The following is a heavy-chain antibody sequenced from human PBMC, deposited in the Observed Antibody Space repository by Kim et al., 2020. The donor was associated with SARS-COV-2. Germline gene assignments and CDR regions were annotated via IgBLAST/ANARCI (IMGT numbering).Heavy chain of an antibody. Sequence: GESLKISCKGSGYSFTTYWISWVRQMPGKGLEWMGRIDPSDSYTNYRPSFQGHVTISADKSISTAYLQWSSLKASDTAMYYCARLFAGSSSYPDYWGQGTLVTVSS. V-gene: IGHV5-10-1*01. CDR1: GYSFTTYW. D-gene: IGHD3-16*02. CDR3: ARLFAGSSSYPDY. CDR2: IDPSDSYT. J-gene: IGHJ4*02.